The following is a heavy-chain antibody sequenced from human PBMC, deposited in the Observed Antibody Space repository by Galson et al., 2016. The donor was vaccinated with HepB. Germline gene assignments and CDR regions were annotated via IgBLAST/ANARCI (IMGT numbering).Heavy chain of an antibody. D-gene: IGHD3-9*01. V-gene: IGHV3-21*01. CDR1: GFTFSHYN. CDR3: ARGGGRYFDWL. CDR2: ISSRSSDI. J-gene: IGHJ4*02. Sequence: LRLSCAASGFTFSHYNMNWVRQAPGKGLEWVSCISSRSSDIEYADSVKGRFTISRDNAKNSLYLQMNSLRAEDTALYYCARGGGRYFDWLWGQGTLVTVSS.